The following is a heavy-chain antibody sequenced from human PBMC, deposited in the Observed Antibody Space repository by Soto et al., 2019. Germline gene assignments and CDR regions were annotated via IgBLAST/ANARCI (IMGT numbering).Heavy chain of an antibody. CDR3: ATYRRGEGGRGY. V-gene: IGHV4-59*08. J-gene: IGHJ4*02. Sequence: QVQLQESGPGLVKPSETLSLTCTVSGGSVSSHHWTWIRQPPGKGLEWIGDYSDSTSYSPTLKSRVTLSGETSKNHFSLKLSSVADTDTAVYDCATYRRGEGGRGYWGQGTLVTVSS. CDR2: DYSDST. CDR1: GGSVSSHH. D-gene: IGHD3-16*01.